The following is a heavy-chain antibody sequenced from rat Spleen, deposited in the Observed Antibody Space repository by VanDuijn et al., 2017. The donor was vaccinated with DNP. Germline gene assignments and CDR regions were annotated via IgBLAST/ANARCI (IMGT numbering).Heavy chain of an antibody. CDR2: ISTTGGNT. Sequence: EVQLVETGGGLVQPGRSLKLSCAASGFTFSDYAMAWVRQAPRKGLEWVATISTTGGNTYYRDSVKGRFTISRDNAKSILYLQMDSLRSEDTATYYCTTSANKWFAYWGQGTLVTVSS. CDR1: GFTFSDYA. D-gene: IGHD1-2*01. CDR3: TTSANKWFAY. J-gene: IGHJ3*01. V-gene: IGHV5S23*01.